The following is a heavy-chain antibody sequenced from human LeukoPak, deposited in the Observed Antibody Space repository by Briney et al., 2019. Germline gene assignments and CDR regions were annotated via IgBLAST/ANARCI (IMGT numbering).Heavy chain of an antibody. CDR1: GITVSSNY. J-gene: IGHJ4*02. Sequence: GGSLRLSCAASGITVSSNYMSWVRQAPGNGLEWVSVIYSGGSTHYADSVKGRFTISRDNSKNTLYLQMNSLRAEDTAVYYCARGNSGCSCPYYWGQGTLVTVSS. CDR2: IYSGGST. D-gene: IGHD6-19*01. V-gene: IGHV3-66*01. CDR3: ARGNSGCSCPYY.